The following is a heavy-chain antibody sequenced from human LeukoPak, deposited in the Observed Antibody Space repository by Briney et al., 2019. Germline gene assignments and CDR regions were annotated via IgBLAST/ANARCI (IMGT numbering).Heavy chain of an antibody. D-gene: IGHD5-24*01. Sequence: GGSLRLSCAASGFTFNNYAMSWVRQAPGKGLEWVSLINGSGDATKHADSVMGRFTISRDNSKNTLYLQMNSLRAEDTAVYYCAKSDCSSDGCKLLNYWGQGTLVTVSS. CDR3: AKSDCSSDGCKLLNY. CDR1: GFTFNNYA. J-gene: IGHJ4*02. CDR2: INGSGDAT. V-gene: IGHV3-23*01.